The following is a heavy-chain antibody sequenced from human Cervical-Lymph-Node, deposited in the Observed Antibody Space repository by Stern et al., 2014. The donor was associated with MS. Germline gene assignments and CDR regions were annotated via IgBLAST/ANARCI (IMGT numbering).Heavy chain of an antibody. J-gene: IGHJ6*02. CDR3: AREVAGHRLGMMDV. V-gene: IGHV1-46*01. Sequence: QDQLVQSGAEVKKPGASVKVSCKASGYSFTNYYMHWVRQAPGQGLEWMGIINPSGGSTSLAQKFQGRVTMTRDTSTSTVYMEVSSLRSEDTALYYCAREVAGHRLGMMDVWGQGTTVTVSS. CDR2: INPSGGST. CDR1: GYSFTNYY. D-gene: IGHD6-19*01.